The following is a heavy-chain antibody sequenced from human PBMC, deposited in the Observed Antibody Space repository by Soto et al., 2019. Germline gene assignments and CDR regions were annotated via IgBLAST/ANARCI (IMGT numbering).Heavy chain of an antibody. CDR3: AGYYGDYADWYFDL. CDR1: GFTFSKYS. CDR2: ISGSSSYI. V-gene: IGHV3-21*01. D-gene: IGHD4-17*01. J-gene: IGHJ2*01. Sequence: EEQLVESGGGLVKPGGSLRLSCAASGFTFSKYSMNWVRQAPGKGLEWVSSISGSSSYIYYTDSVKGRFTISRDNAKNSLYLQMNSLRAEDTAVYYCAGYYGDYADWYFDLWGRGTLVTVSS.